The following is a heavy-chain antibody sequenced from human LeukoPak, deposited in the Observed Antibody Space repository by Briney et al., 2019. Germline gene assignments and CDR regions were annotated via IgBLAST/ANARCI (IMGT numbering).Heavy chain of an antibody. CDR1: GFTFSSYA. D-gene: IGHD3-16*01. CDR3: ARDHGGRDALYYFDY. CDR2: ISYDGSNK. V-gene: IGHV3-30*04. Sequence: PGGSLRLSCAASGFTFSSYAMHWVRQAPGKGLEWVAVISYDGSNKYYADSVKGRFTIPRDNSKNTLYLQMNSLRAEDTAVYYCARDHGGRDALYYFDYWGQGTLVTVSS. J-gene: IGHJ4*02.